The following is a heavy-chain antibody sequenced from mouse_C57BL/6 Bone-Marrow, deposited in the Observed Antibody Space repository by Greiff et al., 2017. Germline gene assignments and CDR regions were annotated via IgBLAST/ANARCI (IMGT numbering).Heavy chain of an antibody. CDR3: ARGIYGGY. D-gene: IGHD1-1*01. J-gene: IGHJ3*02. CDR1: GFTFSSYA. Sequence: EVKLMESGGGLVKPGGSLKLSCAASGFTFSSYAMSWVRQTPEQRLEWVATISDGGSYTYYPDNVKGRFTISRDNATNNLYLQMSHLKSEDTAMYYCARGIYGGYWGQGTLGTVSA. CDR2: ISDGGSYT. V-gene: IGHV5-4*03.